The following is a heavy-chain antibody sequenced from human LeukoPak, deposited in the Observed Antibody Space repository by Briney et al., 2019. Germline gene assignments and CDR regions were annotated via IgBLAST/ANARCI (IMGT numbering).Heavy chain of an antibody. CDR3: AREHSSGWSASDY. CDR1: GGSISSGSYY. V-gene: IGHV4-61*02. Sequence: PSETLSLTCTVSGGSISSGSYYWSWIRQPAGKGLEWIGRIYTSGSTNYNPSLKSRVTISVDTSKNQFSLKLSSVTAADTAVYYCAREHSSGWSASDYWGQGTLVTVSS. D-gene: IGHD6-19*01. CDR2: IYTSGST. J-gene: IGHJ4*02.